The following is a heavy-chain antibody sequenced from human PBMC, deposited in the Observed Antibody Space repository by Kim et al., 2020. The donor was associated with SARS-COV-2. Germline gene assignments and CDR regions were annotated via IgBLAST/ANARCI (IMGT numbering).Heavy chain of an antibody. V-gene: IGHV3-21*01. J-gene: IGHJ4*02. D-gene: IGHD4-17*01. CDR3: ASLPRRGSTVADY. Sequence: YAASVKGRFTIPRDNAKNSLYLQMNSLRAEDTAVYYCASLPRRGSTVADYWGQGTLVTVSS.